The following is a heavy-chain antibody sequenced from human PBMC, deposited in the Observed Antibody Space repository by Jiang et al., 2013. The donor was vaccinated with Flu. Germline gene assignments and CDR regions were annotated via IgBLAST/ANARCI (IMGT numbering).Heavy chain of an antibody. CDR2: ISYDGSI. CDR3: AKANLLDAFDI. J-gene: IGHJ3*02. D-gene: IGHD2-15*01. Sequence: QAPGKGLEWVAVISYDGSIILCRLRXGPIHHLQRQFQEQLYLQMNSLRAEDTAVYYCAKANLLDAFDIWGQGTMVTVSS. V-gene: IGHV3-30*18.